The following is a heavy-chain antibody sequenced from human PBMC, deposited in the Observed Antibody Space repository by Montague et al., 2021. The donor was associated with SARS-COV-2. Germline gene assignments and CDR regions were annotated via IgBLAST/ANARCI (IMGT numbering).Heavy chain of an antibody. V-gene: IGHV4-39*01. D-gene: IGHD6-19*01. J-gene: IGHJ3*02. Sequence: SETLSLTCTVSGGSISSSSYYWGWIRQPPGKGLEWIGSIYYSGRTYYNPSLKSPVTISVDTSKNQFSLKLSSVTAAGTAVYYCARQEDSSGWFEPDAFDIWGQGTMVTVSS. CDR2: IYYSGRT. CDR3: ARQEDSSGWFEPDAFDI. CDR1: GGSISSSSYY.